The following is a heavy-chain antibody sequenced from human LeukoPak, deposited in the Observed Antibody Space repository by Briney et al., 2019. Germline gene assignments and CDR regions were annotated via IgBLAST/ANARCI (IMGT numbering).Heavy chain of an antibody. V-gene: IGHV4-4*07. CDR3: ARDRGTWNDDGFDY. Sequence: SETLSLTCAVYGGSFSSYYWSWIRQPAGKGLEWIGRIYTSGSTNYNPSLKSRVTMSVDTSKNQFSLKLSSVTAADTAVYYCARDRGTWNDDGFDYWGQGTLVTVSS. J-gene: IGHJ4*02. D-gene: IGHD1-1*01. CDR1: GGSFSSYY. CDR2: IYTSGST.